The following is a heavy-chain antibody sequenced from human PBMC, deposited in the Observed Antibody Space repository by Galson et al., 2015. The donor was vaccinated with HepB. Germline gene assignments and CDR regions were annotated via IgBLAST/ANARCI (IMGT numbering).Heavy chain of an antibody. J-gene: IGHJ4*02. CDR1: GFTFSSYG. D-gene: IGHD2-15*01. CDR2: ISYDGSNK. V-gene: IGHV3-30*18. Sequence: SLRLSCAASGFTFSSYGMHWVRQAPGKGLEWVAVISYDGSNKYYADSVKGRFTISRDNSKNTLYLQMNSLRAEDTAVYYCAKDHDCSGGSCYPDYFDYWGQGTLVTVSS. CDR3: AKDHDCSGGSCYPDYFDY.